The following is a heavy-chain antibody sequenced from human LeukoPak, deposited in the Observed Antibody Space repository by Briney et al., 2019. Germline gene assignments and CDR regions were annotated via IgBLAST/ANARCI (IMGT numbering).Heavy chain of an antibody. CDR3: ARSITMVRGVISAFDI. CDR1: GGSFSGYY. D-gene: IGHD3-10*01. V-gene: IGHV4-34*01. CDR2: INHSGST. J-gene: IGHJ3*02. Sequence: SETLSLTCAVYGGSFSGYYWSWIRQPPGKGLEWIGEINHSGSTNYNPSLKSRVTISVDTSKNQFSLKLSSVTAANTAVYYCARSITMVRGVISAFDIWGQGTMVTVS.